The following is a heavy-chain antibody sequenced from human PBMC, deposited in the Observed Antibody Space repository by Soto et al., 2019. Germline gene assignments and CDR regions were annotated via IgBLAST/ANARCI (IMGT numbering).Heavy chain of an antibody. D-gene: IGHD3-10*01. CDR3: ARDVRSHYFAL. CDR1: RFTFSNYG. CDR2: LWYDGSNK. Sequence: QVQLVESGGGVVQPGRSLILSCVASRFTFSNYGMHWVRQAPGKGLEWGAVLWYDGSNKYYADSVKGRFTVSRDNSKNTLFLQMNSLRAEDTAVYYCARDVRSHYFALWGRGTLVTVSS. J-gene: IGHJ2*01. V-gene: IGHV3-33*01.